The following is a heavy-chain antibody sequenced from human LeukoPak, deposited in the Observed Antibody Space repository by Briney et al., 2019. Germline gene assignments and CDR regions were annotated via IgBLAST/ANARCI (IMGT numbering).Heavy chain of an antibody. V-gene: IGHV3-7*03. J-gene: IGHJ4*02. CDR1: GSTFSSYW. CDR2: INQDESKK. Sequence: GGSLRLSCAASGSTFSSYWMSWVRQAPGKGLEWVANINQDESKKQYVDSVKGRFTISRDNAKNSLYLQMNSLRAEDMAVYYCARDKGDYDTSGSLFVFGGQGTLVTVSS. CDR3: ARDKGDYDTSGSLFVF. D-gene: IGHD3-22*01.